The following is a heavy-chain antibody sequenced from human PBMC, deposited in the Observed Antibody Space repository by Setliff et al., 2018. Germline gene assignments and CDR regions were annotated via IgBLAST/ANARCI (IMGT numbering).Heavy chain of an antibody. CDR3: ARATVGLATIIYFDS. V-gene: IGHV4-39*07. D-gene: IGHD4-4*01. Sequence: PSETLSLTCTVSGGSITSGSYYWGWIRQPPGKGLEWIGRIHSSGDTKYNPSLKTRVTIAVDTSKNQFSLKLNSATAADTAVYYCARATVGLATIIYFDSWGPGTLVTVSS. CDR1: GGSITSGSYY. CDR2: IHSSGDT. J-gene: IGHJ4*02.